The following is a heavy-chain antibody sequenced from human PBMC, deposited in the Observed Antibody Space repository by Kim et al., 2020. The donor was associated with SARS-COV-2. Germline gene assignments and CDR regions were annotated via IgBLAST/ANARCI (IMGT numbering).Heavy chain of an antibody. CDR3: SSALGP. CDR1: GDSLSSDY. D-gene: IGHD3-16*02. J-gene: IGHJ5*02. Sequence: SETLSLTCTVSGDSLSSDYWSWNRQPAGKGLEWIGRISTSGRTNYNPSLQSRVTMSVDMSKNQFSLKLSSVTAADTTGYYCSSALGPWGQGTLVTVSS. CDR2: ISTSGRT. V-gene: IGHV4-4*07.